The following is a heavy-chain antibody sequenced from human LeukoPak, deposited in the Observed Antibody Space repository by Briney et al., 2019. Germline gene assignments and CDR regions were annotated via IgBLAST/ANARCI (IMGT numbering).Heavy chain of an antibody. D-gene: IGHD6-19*01. CDR3: AKDEMFSSARYFDY. CDR1: GFTFSSYG. Sequence: PGGSLRLSCAASGFTFSSYGMHWVRQAPGKGLEWVAFIRSDGSIKYYSESLKGRFTISRDNSKNTLYLQMNSLRAEDTAVYYCAKDEMFSSARYFDYWGQGTLVTVSS. J-gene: IGHJ4*02. CDR2: IRSDGSIK. V-gene: IGHV3-30*02.